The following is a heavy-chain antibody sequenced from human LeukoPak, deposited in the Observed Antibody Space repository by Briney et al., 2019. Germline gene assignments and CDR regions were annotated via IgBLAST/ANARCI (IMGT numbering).Heavy chain of an antibody. CDR3: AKWEASYEAFSI. Sequence: SETLSLTCTVSGGSISDYYCNWIQQPPGKGLEWIGYISSSGPTKYNPSLKSRVTASADTSRNQFSLKLSSVTAADTAVYYCAKWEASYEAFSIWGQGTMVTVSS. D-gene: IGHD1-26*01. V-gene: IGHV4-4*09. CDR2: ISSSGPT. J-gene: IGHJ3*02. CDR1: GGSISDYY.